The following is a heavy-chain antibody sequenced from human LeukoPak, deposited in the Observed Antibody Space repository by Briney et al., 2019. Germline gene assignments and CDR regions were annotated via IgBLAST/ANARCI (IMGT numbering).Heavy chain of an antibody. J-gene: IGHJ5*02. CDR1: GYTFTGYY. Sequence: ASVKVSCKASGYTFTGYYMHWVRQAPGQGLEWMGWINPNSGGTNYAQKFQGRVTMTRDTSISTAYMELSRLRSDDTAVYYCARDGVLLWFGELGSNWFDPWGQGTLVTVSP. CDR3: ARDGVLLWFGELGSNWFDP. D-gene: IGHD3-10*01. V-gene: IGHV1-2*02. CDR2: INPNSGGT.